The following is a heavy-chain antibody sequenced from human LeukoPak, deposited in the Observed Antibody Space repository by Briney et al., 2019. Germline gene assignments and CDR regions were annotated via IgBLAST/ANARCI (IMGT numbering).Heavy chain of an antibody. J-gene: IGHJ4*02. CDR1: GGTFSSYA. CDR2: IIPILGIA. CDR3: ARVGGSGSYYSDY. Sequence: SVNVSCTASGGTFSSYAISWVRQAPGQGLEWVGRIIPILGIANYAQKFHGRVTITADKSTSTAYMELSSLRSEDTAVYYCARVGGSGSYYSDYWGQGTLVTVSS. D-gene: IGHD3-10*01. V-gene: IGHV1-69*04.